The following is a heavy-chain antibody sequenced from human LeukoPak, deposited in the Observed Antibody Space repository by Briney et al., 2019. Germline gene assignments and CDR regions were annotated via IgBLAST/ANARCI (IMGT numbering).Heavy chain of an antibody. D-gene: IGHD6-13*01. CDR3: ATRMAAAGPWYFDY. CDR2: IYPGDSDT. CDR1: GYSFTNYW. Sequence: GESLKISCEGSGYSFTNYWIGWVRQMPGKGLEWMGIIYPGDSDTRYSPSFQGQVTISADKSINTAYLQWSSLKASDTAMYYCATRMAAAGPWYFDYWGQGTLVTVSS. J-gene: IGHJ4*02. V-gene: IGHV5-51*01.